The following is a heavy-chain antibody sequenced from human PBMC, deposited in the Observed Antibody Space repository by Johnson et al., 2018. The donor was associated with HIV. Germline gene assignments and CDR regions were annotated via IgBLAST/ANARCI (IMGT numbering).Heavy chain of an antibody. CDR3: TTEYNWNDKGGAFDI. D-gene: IGHD1-1*01. J-gene: IGHJ3*02. V-gene: IGHV3-30*02. Sequence: QVQLVESGGGLVQPGGSLRLSCAASGFTFSSYAMSWVRQAPGKGLEWVAFIRYDGSNKYYADSVKGRFTISRDNSKNTLYLQMNSLKTEDTAVYYCTTEYNWNDKGGAFDIWGQGTMVTVSS. CDR1: GFTFSSYA. CDR2: IRYDGSNK.